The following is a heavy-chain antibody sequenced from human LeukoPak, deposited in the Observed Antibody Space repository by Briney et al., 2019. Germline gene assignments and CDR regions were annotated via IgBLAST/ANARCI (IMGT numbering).Heavy chain of an antibody. Sequence: NPGGSLRLSCAASGFTFSSYSMNWVRQAPGKGLEWVSSISSGSSYIYYADSVKGRFTISRDNAKNSLYLQMNSLRAEDTAVYYCASAYSSEYWGQGTLVTVSS. V-gene: IGHV3-21*01. CDR1: GFTFSSYS. D-gene: IGHD6-13*01. CDR2: ISSGSSYI. CDR3: ASAYSSEY. J-gene: IGHJ4*02.